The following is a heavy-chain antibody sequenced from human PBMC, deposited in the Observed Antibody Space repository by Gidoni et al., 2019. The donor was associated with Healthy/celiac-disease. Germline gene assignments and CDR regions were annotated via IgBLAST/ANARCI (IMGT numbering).Heavy chain of an antibody. CDR2: IYHSGST. CDR3: AREHDYAIDY. J-gene: IGHJ4*02. V-gene: IGHV4-30-2*01. CDR1: GGSISRGGYS. D-gene: IGHD4-17*01. Sequence: QLQLQESGSGLAKPSQTLSLTCAVSGGSISRGGYSWSWIRQPPGKGLEWIGYIYHSGSTYYNPSLKSRVTISVDRSKNQFSLKLSSVTAADTAVYYCAREHDYAIDYWGQGTLVTVSS.